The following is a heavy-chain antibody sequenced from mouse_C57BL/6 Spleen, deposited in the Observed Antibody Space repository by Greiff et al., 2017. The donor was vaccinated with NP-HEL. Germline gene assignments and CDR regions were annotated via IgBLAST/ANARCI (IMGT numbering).Heavy chain of an antibody. CDR1: GFNIKDYY. CDR3: ALTAQATGY. J-gene: IGHJ2*01. V-gene: IGHV14-2*01. Sequence: VQLQQSGAELVKPGASVKLSCTASGFNIKDYYMHWVKQRTEQGLEWIGRIDPEDGETKSAPNFQGKATITADTSSNTAYLQLSSLTSEDTAVYYWALTAQATGYWGQGTTLTVSS. D-gene: IGHD3-2*02. CDR2: IDPEDGET.